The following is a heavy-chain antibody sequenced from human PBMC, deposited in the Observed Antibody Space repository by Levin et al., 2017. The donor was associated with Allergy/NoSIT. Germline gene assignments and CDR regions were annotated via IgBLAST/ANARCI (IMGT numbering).Heavy chain of an antibody. V-gene: IGHV3-30*18. D-gene: IGHD6-19*01. CDR3: AKVGSGWYFYFDY. CDR1: GFTFSSYG. J-gene: IGHJ4*02. CDR2: ISYDGSNK. Sequence: GGSLRLSCAASGFTFSSYGMHWVRQAPGKGLEWVAVISYDGSNKYYADSVKGRFTISRDNSKNTLYLQMNSLRAEDTAVYYCAKVGSGWYFYFDYWGQGTLVTVSS.